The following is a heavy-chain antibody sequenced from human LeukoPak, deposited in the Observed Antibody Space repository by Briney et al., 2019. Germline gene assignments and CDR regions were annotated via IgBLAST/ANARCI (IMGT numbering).Heavy chain of an antibody. V-gene: IGHV3-13*01. D-gene: IGHD1-1*01. CDR2: IGAGGDT. Sequence: PGGSLRLSCAASGFTFSNYDMHWVRQVAGKGLEWVSAIGAGGDTYYPDSVRGRFTISRENAKNALYLQMNSLRAEDSAVYYCARGTTGTVYEGYFDYWGQGTLVTVSS. CDR3: ARGTTGTVYEGYFDY. J-gene: IGHJ4*02. CDR1: GFTFSNYD.